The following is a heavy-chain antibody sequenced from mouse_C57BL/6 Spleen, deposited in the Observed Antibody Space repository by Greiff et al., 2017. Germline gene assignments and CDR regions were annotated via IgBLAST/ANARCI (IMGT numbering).Heavy chain of an antibody. CDR1: GFTFSDFY. J-gene: IGHJ2*01. CDR2: SRNKANDYTT. V-gene: IGHV7-1*01. Sequence: EVMLVESGGGLVQSGRSLRLSCATSGFTFSDFYMEWVRQAPGKGLEWIAASRNKANDYTTEYSAPVKGRLIVSRDTSQSILYLQMNAERAEDTAIYCCARDDGGHFDYWGQGTTLTVSS. D-gene: IGHD1-1*02. CDR3: ARDDGGHFDY.